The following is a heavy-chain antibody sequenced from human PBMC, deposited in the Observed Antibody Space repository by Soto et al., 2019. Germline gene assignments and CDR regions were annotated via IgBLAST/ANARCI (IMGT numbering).Heavy chain of an antibody. CDR2: IYYSGST. CDR3: AREILTGYYPAGWFDP. Sequence: SETLSLTCTVSGGSISRGGYYWSWIRQHPGKGLEWIGYIYYSGSTYYNPSLKSRVTVSVDTSKKQFSLKLTSVTAADTAVYYCAREILTGYYPAGWFDPWGQGTLVTVSS. J-gene: IGHJ5*02. D-gene: IGHD3-9*01. V-gene: IGHV4-31*03. CDR1: GGSISRGGYY.